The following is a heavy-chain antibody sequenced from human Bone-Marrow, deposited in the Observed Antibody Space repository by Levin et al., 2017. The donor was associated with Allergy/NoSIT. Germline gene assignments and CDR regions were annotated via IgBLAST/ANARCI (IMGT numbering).Heavy chain of an antibody. CDR3: AKEGAARNFYYDSSGYIDY. CDR1: GFTFSSYA. Sequence: ASVKVSCAASGFTFSSYAMSWVRQAPGKGLEWVSAISGSGGSTYYADSVKGRFTISRDNSKNTLYLQMNSLRAEDTAVYYCAKEGAARNFYYDSSGYIDYWGQGTLVTVSS. J-gene: IGHJ4*02. CDR2: ISGSGGST. V-gene: IGHV3-23*01. D-gene: IGHD3-22*01.